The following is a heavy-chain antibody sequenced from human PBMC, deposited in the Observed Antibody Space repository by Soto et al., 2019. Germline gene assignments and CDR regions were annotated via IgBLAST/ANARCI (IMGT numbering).Heavy chain of an antibody. D-gene: IGHD2-21*01. CDR3: MRSYSY. V-gene: IGHV3-7*03. Sequence: GGSLRLCCAASGFTFSSFWMTWVRQAPGKGLEWVANIKEDGTEKYYVDSVKGRFTISRDNAKNSLYLQMSSLRAEDTAVYYCMRSYSYWGQGTLVTVSS. CDR1: GFTFSSFW. CDR2: IKEDGTEK. J-gene: IGHJ4*02.